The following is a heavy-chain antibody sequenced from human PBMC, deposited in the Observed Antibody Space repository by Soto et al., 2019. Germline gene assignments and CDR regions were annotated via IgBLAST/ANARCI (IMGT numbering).Heavy chain of an antibody. J-gene: IGHJ6*02. CDR1: GGSFSGYY. CDR3: ARGRYEAWHYYGMDV. D-gene: IGHD5-12*01. Sequence: SETLSLTCAVYGGSFSGYYWNWIRQPPGKGLEWIGEINHSGSTNYNPSLKSRVTISVDTSKNQFSLKLSSVTAADTAVYYCARGRYEAWHYYGMDVWGQGTTVTVSS. V-gene: IGHV4-34*01. CDR2: INHSGST.